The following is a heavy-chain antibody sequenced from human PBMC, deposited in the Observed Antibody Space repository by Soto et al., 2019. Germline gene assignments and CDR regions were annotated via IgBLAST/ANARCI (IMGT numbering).Heavy chain of an antibody. CDR1: GGSISSGGYY. CDR2: IYYSGST. Sequence: QVQLQESGPGLVKPSQTLSLTCTVSGGSISSGGYYWSWIRQHPGKGLEWIGYIYYSGSTYYNPSLKRRVTLSVDTSKDQSSLKLSSVTAADTAVYYCAVSRDGYSMDVWGQGTTVTVSS. D-gene: IGHD2-2*01. CDR3: AVSRDGYSMDV. V-gene: IGHV4-31*03. J-gene: IGHJ6*02.